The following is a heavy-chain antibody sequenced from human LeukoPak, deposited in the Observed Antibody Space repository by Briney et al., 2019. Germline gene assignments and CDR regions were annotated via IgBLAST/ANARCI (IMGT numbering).Heavy chain of an antibody. Sequence: SETLSLTCAVSGYSISSGYYWGWIRQPPGKGLEWIGRIYHSGSTYYNPSLKSRVTISVDTSKNQFSLKLSSVTAADTAVYYCAREIVGAKGWFYPWGQGTLVTVYS. V-gene: IGHV4-38-2*01. J-gene: IGHJ5*02. CDR2: IYHSGST. CDR3: AREIVGAKGWFYP. D-gene: IGHD1-26*01. CDR1: GYSISSGYY.